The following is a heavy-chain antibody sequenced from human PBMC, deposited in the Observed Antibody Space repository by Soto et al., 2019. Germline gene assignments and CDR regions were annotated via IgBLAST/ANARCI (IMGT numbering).Heavy chain of an antibody. V-gene: IGHV1-46*01. CDR2: INPSGGST. D-gene: IGHD6-13*01. CDR3: AREAQQLILDY. J-gene: IGHJ4*02. CDR1: GYTFTSYY. Sequence: ASVTVSCKASGYTFTSYYMHWVRQAPGQGLEWMGIINPSGGSTSYAQKFQGRVTMTRDTSTSTVYMELSSLRSEDTAVYYCAREAQQLILDYWGRGTLVTVSS.